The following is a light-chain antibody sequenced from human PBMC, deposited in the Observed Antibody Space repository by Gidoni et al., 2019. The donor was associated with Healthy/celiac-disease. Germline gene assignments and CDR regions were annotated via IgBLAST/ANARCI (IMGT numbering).Light chain of an antibody. CDR3: QAWASSSVV. J-gene: IGLJ2*01. CDR1: KLGDKY. V-gene: IGLV3-1*01. Sequence: SYERTQPPSVSVSPGQTASITCSGDKLGDKYACWSQQKPGQSPVLVIYQDSKRPSGIPERFSGSNSGNTATLTISGTQAMDEADYYCQAWASSSVVFGGGTKLTVL. CDR2: QDS.